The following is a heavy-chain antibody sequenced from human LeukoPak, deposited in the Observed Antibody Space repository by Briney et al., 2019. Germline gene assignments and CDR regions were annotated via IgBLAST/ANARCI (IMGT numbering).Heavy chain of an antibody. CDR2: IYYSGST. CDR1: GDSISIYY. D-gene: IGHD6-19*01. V-gene: IGHV4-59*01. Sequence: SETLSLTCTVAGDSISIYYWNWIRQPPGKGLEWIGYIYYSGSTKYNASLKSRVTISLDTSNNQFSLKLRSMTAADTAVYYCARSYSSGPFDLWGQGTLVIASS. J-gene: IGHJ4*02. CDR3: ARSYSSGPFDL.